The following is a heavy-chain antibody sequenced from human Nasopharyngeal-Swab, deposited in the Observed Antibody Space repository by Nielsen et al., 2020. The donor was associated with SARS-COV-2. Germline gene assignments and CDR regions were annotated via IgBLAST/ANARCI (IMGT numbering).Heavy chain of an antibody. Sequence: WIRQPPGKGLVWVSRINSDGSSTSYADSVKGRFTISRDNAKNTLYLQMNSLRAEDTAVYYCVRGSSVGWYFDLWGRGTLVTVSS. D-gene: IGHD1-26*01. CDR3: VRGSSVGWYFDL. J-gene: IGHJ2*01. CDR2: INSDGSST. V-gene: IGHV3-74*01.